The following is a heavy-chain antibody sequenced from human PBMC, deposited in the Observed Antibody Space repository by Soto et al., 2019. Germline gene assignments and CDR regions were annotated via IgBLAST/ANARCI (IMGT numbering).Heavy chain of an antibody. Sequence: SETLSLTCAVYGGSFSGYYWSWIRQPPGKGLEWIGEINHSGSTNYNPSLKSRVTISVDTSKNQLSLKLSSVTAADTAVYYCARARGNYYGSGSYDYYYYYYMDVWGKGTTVTVSS. CDR2: INHSGST. D-gene: IGHD3-10*01. CDR1: GGSFSGYY. J-gene: IGHJ6*03. V-gene: IGHV4-34*01. CDR3: ARARGNYYGSGSYDYYYYYYMDV.